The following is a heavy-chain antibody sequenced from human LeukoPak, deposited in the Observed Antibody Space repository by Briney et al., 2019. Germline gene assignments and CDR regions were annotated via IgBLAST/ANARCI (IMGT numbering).Heavy chain of an antibody. CDR1: GFTFSSYA. D-gene: IGHD3-3*01. CDR2: ISGSGGST. Sequence: GGSLRLSCAASGFTFSSYAMSWVRQAPGKGLEWVSAISGSGGSTYYADSVKGRFTISRDNSKNTLYLQMNRLRGEDTAVYYCAKQGLGGSCYYTPRYNWVDPWGQGTLVTVSS. J-gene: IGHJ5*02. V-gene: IGHV3-23*01. CDR3: AKQGLGGSCYYTPRYNWVDP.